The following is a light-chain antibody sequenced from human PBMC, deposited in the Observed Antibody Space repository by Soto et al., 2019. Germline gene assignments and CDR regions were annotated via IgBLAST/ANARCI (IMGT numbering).Light chain of an antibody. CDR3: QQCSRSSWT. J-gene: IGKJ1*01. V-gene: IGKV1-33*01. CDR1: QDISHY. CDR2: DAS. Sequence: DIQMTQSPSSLSASVGDTVTITCQASQDISHYLNRYQQKPGKALKLLIYDASNLHPGVPSRFRGSGSGTEFSFNITSLQPEDVATYYCQQCSRSSWTFGSGTKVDIK.